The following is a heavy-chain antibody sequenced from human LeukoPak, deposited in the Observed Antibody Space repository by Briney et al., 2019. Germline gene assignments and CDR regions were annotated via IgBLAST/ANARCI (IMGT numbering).Heavy chain of an antibody. CDR1: GFTFSSYG. D-gene: IGHD3-22*01. CDR3: AAISSGYYIYYFDY. CDR2: ISYDGSNK. J-gene: IGHJ4*02. Sequence: GGSLRLSCAAPGFTFSSYGMHWVRQAPGKGLEWVAVISYDGSNKYYADSVKGRFTISRDNSKNTLYLQMNSLRAEDTAVYYCAAISSGYYIYYFDYWGQGTLVTVSS. V-gene: IGHV3-30*03.